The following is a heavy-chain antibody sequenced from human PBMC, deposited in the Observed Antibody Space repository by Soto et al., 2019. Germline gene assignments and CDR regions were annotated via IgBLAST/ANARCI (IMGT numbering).Heavy chain of an antibody. D-gene: IGHD2-21*02. CDR1: GFTFSNYG. Sequence: QVQLVESGGGVVQPGRSLRLSCAASGFTFSNYGMHWVRQAPGKGLEWVAVIWYDGSNKYYADSVKGRFTISRVNSKNTLYMQMNSLRTEDMAVYFCARGWYCGGDCYEWYFDLWGRGTLVTVSS. CDR3: ARGWYCGGDCYEWYFDL. CDR2: IWYDGSNK. V-gene: IGHV3-33*01. J-gene: IGHJ2*01.